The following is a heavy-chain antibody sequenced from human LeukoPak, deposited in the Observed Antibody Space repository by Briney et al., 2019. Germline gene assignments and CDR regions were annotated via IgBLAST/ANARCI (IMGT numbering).Heavy chain of an antibody. V-gene: IGHV3-7*01. D-gene: IGHD2-15*01. J-gene: IGHJ5*02. CDR3: ARARGYCSGGSCLNWFDP. CDR2: IKQDGSEK. CDR1: GFTFSSYW. Sequence: GGSLRLSCAASGFTFSSYWMSWVRQAPGKGLEWVANIKQDGSEKYYVDSVKGRFTVSRDNAKNSLYLQMNSLRAEDTAVYYCARARGYCSGGSCLNWFDPWGQGTLVTVSS.